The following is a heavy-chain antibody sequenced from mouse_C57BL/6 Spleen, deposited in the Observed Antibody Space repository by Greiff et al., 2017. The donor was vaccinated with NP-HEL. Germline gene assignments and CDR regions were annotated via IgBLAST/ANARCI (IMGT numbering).Heavy chain of an antibody. D-gene: IGHD1-1*01. CDR3: TRSKFITEAMDY. J-gene: IGHJ4*01. Sequence: VQLQQSGAELVRPGASVTLSCKASGYTFTDYEMHWVKQTPVHGLEWIGAIDPETGGTAYNQKFKGKATLTADKSSSTAYMELLSLTSEDAAVYYCTRSKFITEAMDYWGQGTSVTVSS. CDR1: GYTFTDYE. CDR2: IDPETGGT. V-gene: IGHV1-15*01.